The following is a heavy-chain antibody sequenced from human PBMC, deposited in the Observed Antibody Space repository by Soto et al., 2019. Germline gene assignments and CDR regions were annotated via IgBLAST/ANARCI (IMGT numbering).Heavy chain of an antibody. D-gene: IGHD4-17*01. CDR3: AHKGYGDYPIDY. CDR1: GFSLSTSGVG. J-gene: IGHJ4*02. CDR2: IYWDDSK. V-gene: IGHV2-5*02. Sequence: QITLKESGPTLVKPTQTLTLTCTFSGFSLSTSGVGVGWIRQPPGKALEWLAVIYWDDSKHYSPSLKSRLTXXKXXSKNPVVLTMPNMDPVDTATYCCAHKGYGDYPIDYWGQGTLVTVSS.